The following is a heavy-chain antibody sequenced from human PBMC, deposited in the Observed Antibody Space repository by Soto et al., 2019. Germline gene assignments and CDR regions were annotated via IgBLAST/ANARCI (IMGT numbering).Heavy chain of an antibody. D-gene: IGHD1-26*01. J-gene: IGHJ5*02. CDR1: GFIFENFG. V-gene: IGHV3-23*01. Sequence: GGSLRLSCAASGFIFENFGMSWVRQAPGKGLEWISSISGSGFKKYYADSVKGRFTISSDNSKSTVYLELNNLSAEDTAVYHCAKNQGVELVPLATVDWFDPWGQGSVVTVSS. CDR2: ISGSGFKK. CDR3: AKNQGVELVPLATVDWFDP.